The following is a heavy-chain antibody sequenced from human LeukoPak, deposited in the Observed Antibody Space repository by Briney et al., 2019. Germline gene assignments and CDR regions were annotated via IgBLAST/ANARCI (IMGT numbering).Heavy chain of an antibody. D-gene: IGHD6-19*01. CDR2: IYYSGST. CDR3: ARGYSSGWSLYFDY. CDR1: GGSISSYY. V-gene: IGHV4-59*01. Sequence: SETLRLTCTVSGGSISSYYWSWIRQPPGKGLEWIGYIYYSGSTNYNPSLKSRVNISVDTSKNQFSLKLSSVTAADTAVYYCARGYSSGWSLYFDYWGQGTLVTASS. J-gene: IGHJ4*02.